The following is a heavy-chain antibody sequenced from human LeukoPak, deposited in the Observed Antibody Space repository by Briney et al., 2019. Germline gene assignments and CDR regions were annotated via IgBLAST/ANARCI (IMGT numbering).Heavy chain of an antibody. Sequence: PGGSLRLSCAASGFTFRSNGMHWVRQAPGKGLEWVAFVRNDGSTKYYADSVKGRFTISRDNSKDTLYLQMNSLRADDTAVYYCANQHRSSWGIFAYWGQGTLVTVSS. CDR3: ANQHRSSWGIFAY. D-gene: IGHD6-13*01. CDR2: VRNDGSTK. J-gene: IGHJ4*02. CDR1: GFTFRSNG. V-gene: IGHV3-30*02.